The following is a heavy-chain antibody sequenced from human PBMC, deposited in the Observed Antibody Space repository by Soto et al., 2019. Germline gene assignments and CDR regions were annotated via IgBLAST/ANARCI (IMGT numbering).Heavy chain of an antibody. CDR2: IYPGDSDT. CDR3: ARLGVCSGGSRYLYYFDY. Sequence: PGESLKISCKGPGYSFTNYWIAWVRQMPGKGLEWMGSIYPGDSDTRYSRSFQGQVTISVDKSINTAYLQWSSLKASDTAMYYCARLGVCSGGSRYLYYFDYWGQGTLVTVSS. J-gene: IGHJ4*02. CDR1: GYSFTNYW. D-gene: IGHD2-15*01. V-gene: IGHV5-51*01.